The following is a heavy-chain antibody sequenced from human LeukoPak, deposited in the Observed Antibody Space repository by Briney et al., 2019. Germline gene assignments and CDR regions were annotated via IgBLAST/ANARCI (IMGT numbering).Heavy chain of an antibody. CDR1: GDSMTSSY. V-gene: IGHV4-59*08. CDR2: IYHTGDI. CDR3: AKGTRELPS. Sequence: PSETLSLTCSVSGDSMTSSYLTWIRQPPGKGLESIGYIYHTGDINYNPSLNSRVTMSLDTSKNQFFLKVTSVTAADTAVYYCAKGTRELPSWGQGTLVTVSS. J-gene: IGHJ5*02. D-gene: IGHD1-7*01.